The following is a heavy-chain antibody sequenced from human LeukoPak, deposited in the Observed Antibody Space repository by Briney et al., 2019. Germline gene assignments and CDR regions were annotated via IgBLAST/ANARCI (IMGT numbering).Heavy chain of an antibody. Sequence: ASVKVSCKASGGTFSSYAISWVRQAPGPGLEWMGGIIPIFGTANYAQKFQGRVTITADESTSTAYMELSSLRSEDTALYYCARGRVTTDYYYYMDVWGKETTVTISS. CDR1: GGTFSSYA. V-gene: IGHV1-69*01. CDR3: ARGRVTTDYYYYMDV. CDR2: IIPIFGTA. D-gene: IGHD4-17*01. J-gene: IGHJ6*03.